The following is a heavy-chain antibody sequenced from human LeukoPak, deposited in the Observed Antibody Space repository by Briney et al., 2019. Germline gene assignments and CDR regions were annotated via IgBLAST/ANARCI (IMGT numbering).Heavy chain of an antibody. V-gene: IGHV3-23*01. D-gene: IGHD5-12*01. CDR3: AKDGEYGGYAH. CDR2: IGGSGGTT. CDR1: GFTFSNYV. J-gene: IGHJ4*02. Sequence: GGSLRLSCAASGFTFSNYVMTWVRQAPGKGLEWVASIGGSGGTTFYAESVKGRFTISRDNSKNTLYLQMNSLRAEDTAVYYCAKDGEYGGYAHWGQGTLVTVSS.